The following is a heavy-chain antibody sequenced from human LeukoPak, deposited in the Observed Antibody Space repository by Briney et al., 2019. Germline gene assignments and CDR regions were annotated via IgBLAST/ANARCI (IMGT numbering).Heavy chain of an antibody. V-gene: IGHV3-48*01. J-gene: IGHJ4*02. D-gene: IGHD3-16*01. Sequence: GGSLRLSCVASGITFSSYSMNWVRQAPGKGLEWVSYISSFSGTINYADSVKGRFNISRDNAKNSLYLQMNSLRAQDTAVYYCAKDQGGVGYWGQGTMVTVSS. CDR1: GITFSSYS. CDR3: AKDQGGVGY. CDR2: ISSFSGTI.